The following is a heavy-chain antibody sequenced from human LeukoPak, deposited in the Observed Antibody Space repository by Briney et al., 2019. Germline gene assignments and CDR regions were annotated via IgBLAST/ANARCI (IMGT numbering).Heavy chain of an antibody. CDR1: GYSFTSYW. Sequence: ESLKISCKGSGYSFTSYWTGWVRQMPGKGLEWMGIIYPGDSDTRYSPSFQGQVTISADKSISTAYLQWSSLKASDTAMYYCASLEGYCSGGSCPYYFDYWGQGTLVTVSS. CDR3: ASLEGYCSGGSCPYYFDY. V-gene: IGHV5-51*01. CDR2: IYPGDSDT. D-gene: IGHD2-15*01. J-gene: IGHJ4*02.